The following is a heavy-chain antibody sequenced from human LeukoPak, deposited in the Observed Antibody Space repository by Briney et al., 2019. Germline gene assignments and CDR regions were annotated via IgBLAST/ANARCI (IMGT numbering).Heavy chain of an antibody. Sequence: GGSLRLSCAAFGFTFSDYYMSWIRQAPGKGLEWVSYISSSGSTIYYAGSVKGRFTISRDNAQNSLYLQMNSLRAEDTAVYYCARDGGLGLYYFDYWGQGTLVTVSS. CDR2: ISSSGSTI. D-gene: IGHD3-16*01. CDR1: GFTFSDYY. V-gene: IGHV3-11*04. J-gene: IGHJ4*02. CDR3: ARDGGLGLYYFDY.